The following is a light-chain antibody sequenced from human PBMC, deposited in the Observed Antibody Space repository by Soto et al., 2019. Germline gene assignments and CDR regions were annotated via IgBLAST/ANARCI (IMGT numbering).Light chain of an antibody. CDR2: GAC. CDR3: QHFGSSPPVA. CDR1: QSLSSSY. Sequence: IVLTQSPGTLSLSLGERATLSCRASQSLSSSYLAWYQQKPGQAPRLLIYGACSRATGIPDRISGSGSGTDFTLTISRLESEYFSVYYSQHFGSSPPVAFGQGTKVESK. V-gene: IGKV3-20*01. J-gene: IGKJ1*01.